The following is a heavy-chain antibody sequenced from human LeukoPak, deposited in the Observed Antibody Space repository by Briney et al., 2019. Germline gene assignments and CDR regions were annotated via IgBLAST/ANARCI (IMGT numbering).Heavy chain of an antibody. J-gene: IGHJ5*02. CDR3: ASSSPAGNWFDP. D-gene: IGHD6-13*01. CDR1: GYTLTELS. V-gene: IGHV1-24*01. Sequence: ASVKVSCKVSGYTLTELSMHWVRQAPGKGLEWMGGFDPEDGETIYAQKFQGRVTMTEDTSTDTAYMEPSSLRSEDTAVYYCASSSPAGNWFDPWGQGTLVTVSS. CDR2: FDPEDGET.